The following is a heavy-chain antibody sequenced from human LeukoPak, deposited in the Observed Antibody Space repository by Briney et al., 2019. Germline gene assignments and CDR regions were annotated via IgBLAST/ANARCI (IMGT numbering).Heavy chain of an antibody. CDR1: GGSISSYY. D-gene: IGHD6-25*01. V-gene: IGHV4-59*08. CDR2: IYDSGST. CDR3: ARQGGGFWYFDL. Sequence: PSETLSLTCTVSGGSISSYYWSWIRQPPGKGLEWIGYIYDSGSTDYNPSLESRVTISVDTSKNQFSLKLSSVTAADTAVYYCARQGGGFWYFDLWGRGTLVTVSS. J-gene: IGHJ2*01.